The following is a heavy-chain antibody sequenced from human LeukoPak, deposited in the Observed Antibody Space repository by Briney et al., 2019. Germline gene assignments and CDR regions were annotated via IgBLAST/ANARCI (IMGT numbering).Heavy chain of an antibody. CDR1: GGSISSRSYY. V-gene: IGHV4-39*01. CDR3: ARHVPSALRIVVVTSDWYFDL. J-gene: IGHJ2*01. CDR2: IYYSGST. Sequence: PSETLSLTCTVSGGSISSRSYYWGWIRQPPGKGLEFIGSIYYSGSTYYKPSLKSRVTMSVYTSKNHFSLQLNSVTAADTAVYYCARHVPSALRIVVVTSDWYFDLWGRGTLVNVSS. D-gene: IGHD2-21*02.